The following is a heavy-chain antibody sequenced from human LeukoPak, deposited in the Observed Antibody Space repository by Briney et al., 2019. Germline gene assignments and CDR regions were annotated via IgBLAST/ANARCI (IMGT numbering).Heavy chain of an antibody. D-gene: IGHD1-7*01. CDR1: GYTFTSYG. Sequence: ASVKVSCKASGYTFTSYGISWVRQAPGQGLEWMGWISAYNGNTNYAQKLQGRVTMTTDTSTSTAYMELRSLRSEDTAVYYCARGLRAGTTRYDAFDIWGQGTMVTVSS. V-gene: IGHV1-18*01. CDR3: ARGLRAGTTRYDAFDI. J-gene: IGHJ3*02. CDR2: ISAYNGNT.